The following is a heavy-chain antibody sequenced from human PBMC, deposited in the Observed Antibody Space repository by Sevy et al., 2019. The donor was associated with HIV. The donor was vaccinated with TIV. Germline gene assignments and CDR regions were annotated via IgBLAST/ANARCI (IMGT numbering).Heavy chain of an antibody. CDR3: AREGCTKPHDY. Sequence: GGSLRLSCAASGFTFSKYSMSWIRQTPGKGLGWVSTFSFGCGKINYADSVKGRFTISRDDSRNTFYQQLNSLGAEDTALYYCAREGCTKPHDYWGQGTVVTVSS. CDR2: FSFGCGKI. CDR1: GFTFSKYS. D-gene: IGHD2-8*01. V-gene: IGHV3-23*01. J-gene: IGHJ4*02.